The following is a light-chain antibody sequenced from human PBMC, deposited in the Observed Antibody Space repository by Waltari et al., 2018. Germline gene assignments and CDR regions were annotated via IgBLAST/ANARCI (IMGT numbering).Light chain of an antibody. Sequence: EIVMTQSPATLSVSRGGSATRSCRASLSIDDSVAWYQQKPGHPPRLLIHGASTRDTGIPVRFSGSGSGTDFTLTITGLQSEDFAVYFCQQYNQWPLTFGRGTKVEIK. J-gene: IGKJ4*01. CDR3: QQYNQWPLT. CDR1: LSIDDS. CDR2: GAS. V-gene: IGKV3-15*01.